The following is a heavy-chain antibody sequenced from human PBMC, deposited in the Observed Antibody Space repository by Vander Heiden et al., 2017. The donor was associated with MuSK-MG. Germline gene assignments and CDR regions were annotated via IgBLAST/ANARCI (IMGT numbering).Heavy chain of an antibody. D-gene: IGHD6-19*01. CDR1: GFTFSSYG. CDR2: IWYDGSNK. J-gene: IGHJ4*02. V-gene: IGHV3-33*01. Sequence: QVQLVESGGGVVQPGRSLRLSWVASGFTFSSYGMHWVRQAPGKGLEWVAVIWYDGSNKYYADSVKGRFTISRDNSKNTLYLQMNSLRAEDTAVYYCARERGIAVAGTGEGFDYWGQGTLVTVSS. CDR3: ARERGIAVAGTGEGFDY.